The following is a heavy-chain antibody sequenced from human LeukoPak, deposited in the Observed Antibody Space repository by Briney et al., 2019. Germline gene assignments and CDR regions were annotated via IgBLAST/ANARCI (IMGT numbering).Heavy chain of an antibody. Sequence: ASVKVSCKASGYTFTSYGISWVGQAPGQGLEWMGWISAYNGNTNYAQKLQGRVTMTTDTSTSTAYMELRSLRSDDTAVYYCARVASSSWYGNWFDSWGQGTLVTVSS. CDR2: ISAYNGNT. D-gene: IGHD6-13*01. V-gene: IGHV1-18*01. J-gene: IGHJ5*01. CDR1: GYTFTSYG. CDR3: ARVASSSWYGNWFDS.